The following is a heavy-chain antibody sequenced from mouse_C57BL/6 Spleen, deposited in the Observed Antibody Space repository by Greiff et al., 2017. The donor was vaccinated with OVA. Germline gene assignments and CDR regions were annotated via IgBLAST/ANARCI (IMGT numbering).Heavy chain of an antibody. CDR3: ARGDGYYERDLAY. Sequence: QVQLKQSGAELVRPGASVKLSCKASGYTFTDYYINWVKQRPGQGLEWIARIYPGSGNTYYNEKFKGKATLTAEKSSSTAYMQLSSLTSEDSAVYVCARGDGYYERDLAYWGQGTLVTVSA. CDR1: GYTFTDYY. CDR2: IYPGSGNT. J-gene: IGHJ3*01. D-gene: IGHD2-3*01. V-gene: IGHV1-76*01.